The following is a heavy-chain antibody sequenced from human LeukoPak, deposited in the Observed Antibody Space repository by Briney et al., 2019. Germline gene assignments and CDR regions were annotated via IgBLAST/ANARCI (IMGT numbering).Heavy chain of an antibody. CDR3: ARDSQGSAWPYYYYGIDV. Sequence: GASVKVSCKASGGTFSSYAISWVRQAPGQGLEWMGGIIPIFGTANYAQKFQGRVTITADKSTSTAYMELSSLRSEDTAVYYCARDSQGSAWPYYYYGIDVWGKGTTVTVSS. J-gene: IGHJ6*04. D-gene: IGHD2-15*01. V-gene: IGHV1-69*06. CDR1: GGTFSSYA. CDR2: IIPIFGTA.